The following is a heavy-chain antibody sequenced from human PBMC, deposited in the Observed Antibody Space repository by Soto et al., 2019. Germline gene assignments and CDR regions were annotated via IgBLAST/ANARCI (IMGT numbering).Heavy chain of an antibody. Sequence: QVQLVQSGAEVKKPGSSVKVSCKASGGTFSSYAISWVRQAPGQGLEWMGGIIPIFGTANYAQKFQGRVTITADESTSTASMELSSLRSEDTAVYYCARVVVVAAVDYDAFDIWGQGTMVTVSS. V-gene: IGHV1-69*12. CDR2: IIPIFGTA. CDR1: GGTFSSYA. D-gene: IGHD2-15*01. CDR3: ARVVVVAAVDYDAFDI. J-gene: IGHJ3*02.